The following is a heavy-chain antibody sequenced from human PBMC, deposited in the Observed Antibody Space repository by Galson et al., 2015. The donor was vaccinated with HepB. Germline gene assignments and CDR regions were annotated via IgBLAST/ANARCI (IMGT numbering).Heavy chain of an antibody. CDR2: IYYSGST. CDR3: ARGSNCSGGTCPPYYFDY. D-gene: IGHD2-15*01. V-gene: IGHV4-59*01. Sequence: SETLSLTCTVSGGSISSYHWSWIRQPPGKGLEWIGYIYYSGSTNYNPSLKSRVTISVDTSKNQFSLKLSSVTAADTAVYYCARGSNCSGGTCPPYYFDYWGQGTLVTVSS. CDR1: GGSISSYH. J-gene: IGHJ4*02.